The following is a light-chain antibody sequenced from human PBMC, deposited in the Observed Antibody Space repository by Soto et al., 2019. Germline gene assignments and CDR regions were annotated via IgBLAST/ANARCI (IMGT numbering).Light chain of an antibody. CDR1: SSNIRSYI. Sequence: QSVLTQPPSASGTPGQRVTISCSGGSSNIRSYIVHWYQQLPGMAPKLLIYSNNQRPSSVPDRFSGSKSGTSASLAISGLQSEDEADYYCAAWDDSLDGWVFGGGTKVTVL. CDR2: SNN. V-gene: IGLV1-44*01. CDR3: AAWDDSLDGWV. J-gene: IGLJ3*02.